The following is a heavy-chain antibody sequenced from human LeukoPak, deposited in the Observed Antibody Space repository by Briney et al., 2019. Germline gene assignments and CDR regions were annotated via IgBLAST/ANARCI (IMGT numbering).Heavy chain of an antibody. CDR3: ARDWDYGDVEAFDT. CDR2: IYYSGST. V-gene: IGHV4-39*07. J-gene: IGHJ3*02. CDR1: GGSISSSCYY. Sequence: SETLSLTCTVSGGSISSSCYYWGWIRQPPGKGLEWIGSIYYSGSTYYNPSLKSRVTISVDTSKNQFSLKLSSVTAADTAVYYCARDWDYGDVEAFDTWGQGTMVTVSS. D-gene: IGHD4-17*01.